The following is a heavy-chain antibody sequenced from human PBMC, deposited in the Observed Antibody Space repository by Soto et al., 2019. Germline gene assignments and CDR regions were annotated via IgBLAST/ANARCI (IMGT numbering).Heavy chain of an antibody. V-gene: IGHV3-23*01. J-gene: IGHJ3*02. CDR1: GFNFRDYG. Sequence: PGGSLRLSCAASGFNFRDYGMSWVRQAPGKWLEWVSGMSGNGGATYYAQSVKGRLTIYRDNSKNTLYLQFSSLRAEDTAVYCCAKVIGYGGNAHEGYDSRGQGTRVTVSS. CDR3: AKVIGYGGNAHEGYDS. D-gene: IGHD5-12*01. CDR2: MSGNGGAT.